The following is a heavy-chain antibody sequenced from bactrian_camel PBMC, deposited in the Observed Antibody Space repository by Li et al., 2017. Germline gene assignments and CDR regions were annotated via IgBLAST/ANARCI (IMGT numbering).Heavy chain of an antibody. CDR2: ITSLPSLFRAS. J-gene: IGHJ4*01. CDR1: GITFSRHD. D-gene: IGHD6*01. V-gene: IGHV3S6*01. CDR3: AADEGLWAGDGGCSDFIH. Sequence: HVQLVESGGGLVQPGESLRLSCVASGITFSRHDMSWVRQAPGKEVEWVAGITSLPSLFRASSYADSVKGRFTISRDNAKDTLYLQMNSLKPEDTAMYTCAADEGLWAGDGGCSDFIHWGQGTQVTVS.